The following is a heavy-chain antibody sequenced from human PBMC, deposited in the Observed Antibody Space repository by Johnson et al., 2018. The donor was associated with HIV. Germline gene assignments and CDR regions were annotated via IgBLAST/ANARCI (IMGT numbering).Heavy chain of an antibody. J-gene: IGHJ3*02. V-gene: IGHV3-7*04. Sequence: VQLVESGGGLVQPGGSLRLSCAASGFTFSNYWMSWVRQAPGKGLEWVANIKQDGSEKNYVDSVKGRFTLSRDNSKNTLYLQMNSLRPEDTAVYYCARGGPYYYDSSGYGAFDIWGQGTMVTVSS. CDR1: GFTFSNYW. CDR2: IKQDGSEK. CDR3: ARGGPYYYDSSGYGAFDI. D-gene: IGHD3-22*01.